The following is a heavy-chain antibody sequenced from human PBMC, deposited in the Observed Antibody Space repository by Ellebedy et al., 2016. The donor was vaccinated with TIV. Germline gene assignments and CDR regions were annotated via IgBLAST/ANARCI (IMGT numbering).Heavy chain of an antibody. CDR2: IYPGDSDT. J-gene: IGHJ6*02. Sequence: GESLKISCKGSGYSFANYWIAWVRQMPGKGLESMGIIYPGDSDTTYSPSFQGQVTTSADKSISTVYLQWRSLRASDTATYYCAKLNDSRGYDYYGMDVWGQGTTVTVSS. D-gene: IGHD3-22*01. CDR3: AKLNDSRGYDYYGMDV. CDR1: GYSFANYW. V-gene: IGHV5-51*01.